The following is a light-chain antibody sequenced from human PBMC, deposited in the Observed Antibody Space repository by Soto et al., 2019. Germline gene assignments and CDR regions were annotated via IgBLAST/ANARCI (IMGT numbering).Light chain of an antibody. Sequence: DIQLTQSPSTLSASVGHRVTISCRASQSISNWLAWYQQKPGIAPKLLIYEASRLESRVPSRFSGTGSGTEFTLTISSLQPDDFATYYCQQYSHFSTFGQGTKVDIK. CDR1: QSISNW. V-gene: IGKV1-5*03. CDR3: QQYSHFST. CDR2: EAS. J-gene: IGKJ1*01.